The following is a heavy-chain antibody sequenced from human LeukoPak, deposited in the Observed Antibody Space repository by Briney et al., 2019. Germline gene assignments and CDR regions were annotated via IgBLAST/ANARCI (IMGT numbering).Heavy chain of an antibody. CDR1: GFTFSDYY. V-gene: IGHV3-43D*03. J-gene: IGHJ4*02. D-gene: IGHD2-2*02. CDR3: AKSHCSSTSCYMGGYFDY. CDR2: ISWDGGST. Sequence: GGSLRLSCAASGFTFSDYYMSWIRQAPGKGLEWVSLISWDGGSTYYADSVKGRFTISRDNSKNSLYLQMNSLRAEDTALYYCAKSHCSSTSCYMGGYFDYWGQGTLVTVSS.